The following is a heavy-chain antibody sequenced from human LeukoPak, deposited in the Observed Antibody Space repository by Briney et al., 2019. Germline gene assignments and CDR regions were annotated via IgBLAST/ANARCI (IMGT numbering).Heavy chain of an antibody. CDR3: ARSKRVWDSSGYYEY. Sequence: SQTLSLTCTVSGGSISSGSYYWSWIRQPAGTGREWIGRIYTSGSTNYNPSLKSRVTISVDTSKNQFSLKLSSVTAADTAVYYCARSKRVWDSSGYYEYWGQGTLVTVSS. V-gene: IGHV4-61*02. CDR2: IYTSGST. D-gene: IGHD3-22*01. J-gene: IGHJ4*02. CDR1: GGSISSGSYY.